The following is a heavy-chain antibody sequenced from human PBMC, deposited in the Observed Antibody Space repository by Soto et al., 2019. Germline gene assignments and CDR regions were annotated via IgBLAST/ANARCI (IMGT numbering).Heavy chain of an antibody. V-gene: IGHV3-23*01. D-gene: IGHD2-21*01. CDR2: ISGSGGST. CDR1: GFTFSSYA. J-gene: IGHJ4*01. CDR3: SRGGGGGLFDL. Sequence: GGSLRLSCAASGFTFSSYAMSWVRQAPGKGLEWVSAISGSGGSTYYADSLKGRFTISRDNAKSSLFLQVNSLRVDDTAIYFCSRGGGGGLFDLWGQGTLVTVSS.